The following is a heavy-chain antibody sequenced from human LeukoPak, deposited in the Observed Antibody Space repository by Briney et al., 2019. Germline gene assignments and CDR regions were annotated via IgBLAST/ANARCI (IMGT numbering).Heavy chain of an antibody. CDR1: GGTFSSYA. D-gene: IGHD1-1*01. CDR2: IIPIFGTA. Sequence: SVKVSCKASGGTFSSYAISWVRQAPGQGLEWMGGIIPIFGTANYAQKFQGRVTITADESTSTAYMELSSLRSEDTAVYYCARRKGTGVNYYYYYYMDVWGKGTTVTVSS. V-gene: IGHV1-69*13. J-gene: IGHJ6*03. CDR3: ARRKGTGVNYYYYYYMDV.